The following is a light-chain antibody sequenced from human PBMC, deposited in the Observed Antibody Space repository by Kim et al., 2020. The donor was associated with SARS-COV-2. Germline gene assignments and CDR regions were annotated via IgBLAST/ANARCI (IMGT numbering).Light chain of an antibody. CDR3: QQTMSVPYT. CDR1: QIVINW. V-gene: IGKV1-12*01. Sequence: SASVGDRVTIMCRASQIVINWLAWYQQKPGQAPKLLISTASSLQSGIPSRFTGAGSGTDFTLTINSLQPEDSATYYCQQTMSVPYTFGQGTKLEI. CDR2: TAS. J-gene: IGKJ2*01.